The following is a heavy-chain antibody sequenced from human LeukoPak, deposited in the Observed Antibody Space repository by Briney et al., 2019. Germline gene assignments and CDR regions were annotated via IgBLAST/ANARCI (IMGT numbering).Heavy chain of an antibody. J-gene: IGHJ6*03. V-gene: IGHV3-49*05. D-gene: IGHD2-2*01. CDR3: TRGGRYCSSTSCQGHYMDV. Sequence: KPGGSLRLSCTVSGLTFADFTMSWFRQAPGKGLEWVGFIKSKTYGGTIEYAASVRGRFTISRDDSKSIAYLQMNSLKTEDTAVYYCTRGGRYCSSTSCQGHYMDVWGKGTTVTVSS. CDR2: IKSKTYGGTI. CDR1: GLTFADFT.